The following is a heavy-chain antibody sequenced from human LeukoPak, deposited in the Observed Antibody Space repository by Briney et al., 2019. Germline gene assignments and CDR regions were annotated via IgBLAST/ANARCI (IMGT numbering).Heavy chain of an antibody. V-gene: IGHV4-34*01. CDR2: INHSGST. D-gene: IGHD6-13*01. Sequence: KPSETLSLTCAVYGGSFSGYYWSWIRQPPGKGLEWIGEINHSGSTNYNPTLKSRVTISVDTSKNQFSLKLSSVTAADTAVYYCARDLMGIAYRGAFYYWGQGTLVTVSS. CDR1: GGSFSGYY. CDR3: ARDLMGIAYRGAFYY. J-gene: IGHJ4*02.